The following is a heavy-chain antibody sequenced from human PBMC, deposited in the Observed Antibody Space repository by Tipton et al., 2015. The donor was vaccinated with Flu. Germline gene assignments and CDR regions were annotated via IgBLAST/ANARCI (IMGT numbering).Heavy chain of an antibody. CDR3: ARPRRYYYCSGSYYNSRSKNLFFDL. J-gene: IGHJ2*01. CDR2: ISAYNGNT. Sequence: QLVQSGAEVKKPGASVKVSCKASGYTFTSYGISWVRQAPGQGLEWMGWISAYNGNTNYARKLQGRVTMTTDTSTSTAYMELRSLGSDVPAVYYWARPRRYYYCSGSYYNSRSKNLFFDLWGRSTLVTFSS. V-gene: IGHV1-18*01. CDR1: GYTFTSYG. D-gene: IGHD3-10*01.